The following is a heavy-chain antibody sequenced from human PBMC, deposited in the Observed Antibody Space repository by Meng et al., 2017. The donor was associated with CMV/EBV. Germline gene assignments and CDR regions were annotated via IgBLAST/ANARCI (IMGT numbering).Heavy chain of an antibody. CDR2: ISSSSYI. Sequence: GESLKISCAASGFTFSSYSMNWVRQAPGKGLEWVSSISSSSYIYYADSVKGRFTISRDNAKNSLYLQMNSLRAEDTAVYYCAREGGTTAGMDVWGQGTTVTVSS. D-gene: IGHD1-7*01. J-gene: IGHJ6*02. CDR1: GFTFSSYS. V-gene: IGHV3-21*01. CDR3: AREGGTTAGMDV.